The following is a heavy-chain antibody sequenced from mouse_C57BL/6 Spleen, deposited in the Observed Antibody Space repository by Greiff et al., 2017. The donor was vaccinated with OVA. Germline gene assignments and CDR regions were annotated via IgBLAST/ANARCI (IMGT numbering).Heavy chain of an antibody. CDR1: GYAFTNYL. D-gene: IGHD1-1*01. CDR2: INPGSGGT. J-gene: IGHJ3*01. Sequence: QVQLQQSGAELVRPGTSVKVSCKASGYAFTNYLIEWVKQRPGQGLEWIGVINPGSGGTNYNEKFKGKATLTADKSSSTAYMQLSSLTSEDSAVYFCARGDGSVWFAYWGQGTLVTVSA. V-gene: IGHV1-54*01. CDR3: ARGDGSVWFAY.